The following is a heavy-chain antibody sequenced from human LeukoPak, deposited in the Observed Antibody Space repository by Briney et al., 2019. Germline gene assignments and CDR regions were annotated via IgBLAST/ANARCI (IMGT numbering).Heavy chain of an antibody. Sequence: GRSLRLSCAASGFTVSSNYMSWVRQAPGKGLEWVSVIYSGGSTYYADSVKGRFTISRDNSKNTLYLQMNSLRAEDTAVYYCARYDYGDYTDAFDIWGQGTMVTVSS. V-gene: IGHV3-66*01. CDR2: IYSGGST. D-gene: IGHD4-17*01. J-gene: IGHJ3*02. CDR3: ARYDYGDYTDAFDI. CDR1: GFTVSSNY.